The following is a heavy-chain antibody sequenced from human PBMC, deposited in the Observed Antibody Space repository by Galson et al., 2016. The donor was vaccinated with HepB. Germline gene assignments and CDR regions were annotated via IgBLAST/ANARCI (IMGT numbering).Heavy chain of an antibody. D-gene: IGHD2-8*01. CDR1: GFTFSNYA. V-gene: IGHV3-23*01. J-gene: IGHJ4*02. CDR2: ISTSGDRT. CDR3: AKDNGVSSFDY. Sequence: SLRLSCAASGFTFSNYAMSWVRQAPGKGLEWVSTISTSGDRTYCAVSVKGRFTISRDNSKDTLYLQMNSLRAEDTAVYYCAKDNGVSSFDYWGQGTLLTVSS.